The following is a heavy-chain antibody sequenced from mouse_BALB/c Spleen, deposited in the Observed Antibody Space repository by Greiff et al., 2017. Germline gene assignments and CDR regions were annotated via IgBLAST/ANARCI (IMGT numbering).Heavy chain of an antibody. CDR1: GFNIKDYY. CDR2: IDPENGDT. CDR3: KGTDYGSSYAMDY. D-gene: IGHD1-1*01. V-gene: IGHV14-4*02. Sequence: EVQLQQSGAELVRSGASVKLSCTASGFNIKDYYMHWVKQRPEPGLEWIGWIDPENGDTEYAPKFQGKATMTADTSSNTAYLQLSSLTSEDTAVYYCKGTDYGSSYAMDYWGQGTSVTVSS. J-gene: IGHJ4*01.